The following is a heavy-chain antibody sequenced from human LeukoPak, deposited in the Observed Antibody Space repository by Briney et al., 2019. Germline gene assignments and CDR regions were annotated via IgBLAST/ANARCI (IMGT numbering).Heavy chain of an antibody. Sequence: SEPLSLTCTVSGGSINRYYWSWIRQPPGKGLEWIGYIYYSGSTTYNPSLKSRVTISVDTSKNHFSLKLTSVTAADTAVYYCARKNDYYDSSGNYLDAFDIWGQGTMVTVSS. CDR1: GGSINRYY. J-gene: IGHJ3*02. CDR3: ARKNDYYDSSGNYLDAFDI. D-gene: IGHD3-22*01. V-gene: IGHV4-59*01. CDR2: IYYSGST.